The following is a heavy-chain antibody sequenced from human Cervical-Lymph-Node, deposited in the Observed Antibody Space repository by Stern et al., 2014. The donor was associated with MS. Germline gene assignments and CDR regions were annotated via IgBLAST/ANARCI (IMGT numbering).Heavy chain of an antibody. CDR1: GFTFSGYA. J-gene: IGHJ4*02. CDR2: ISGRGGST. Sequence: VQLVQSGGNLVQPGGSLRLSCAASGFTFSGYAMTWVRQAPGRGLEWVSGISGRGGSTYYADSVKGRFTISRDNSKNTLYLQMNSLRAEDTAVYYCAKRWLQYYFDYWGQGTLVTVSS. V-gene: IGHV3-23*04. CDR3: AKRWLQYYFDY. D-gene: IGHD5-24*01.